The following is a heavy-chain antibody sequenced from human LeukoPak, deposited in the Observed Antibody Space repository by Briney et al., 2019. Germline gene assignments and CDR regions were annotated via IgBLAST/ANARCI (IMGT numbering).Heavy chain of an antibody. V-gene: IGHV3-7*03. CDR2: IKQDGREK. CDR3: AREVAGTGGYYFDY. J-gene: IGHJ4*02. Sequence: GGSLRLSCAASGFTFSIYWMSWVRQAPGKGLEWVAHIKQDGREKYYVDSVKGRFTISRDNAKNSLYLQMNSLRAEDTDVYYCAREVAGTGGYYFDYWGQGTLVTVSS. CDR1: GFTFSIYW. D-gene: IGHD6-13*01.